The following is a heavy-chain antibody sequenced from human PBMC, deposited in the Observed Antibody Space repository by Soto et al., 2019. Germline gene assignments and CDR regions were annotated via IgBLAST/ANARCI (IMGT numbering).Heavy chain of an antibody. D-gene: IGHD2-15*01. Sequence: QVQLVQSGAEVKKPGASVKVSCKASGYTFTTYALHWVRQAPGQRPEWMGWINPASGHTKYSKKFQDRVTITRDTSASTRYMELSSLRSEVTAVYYCRRSVARATREILYTAMDVWTQGTTVTVAS. J-gene: IGHJ6*02. CDR3: RRSVARATREILYTAMDV. V-gene: IGHV1-3*01. CDR2: INPASGHT. CDR1: GYTFTTYA.